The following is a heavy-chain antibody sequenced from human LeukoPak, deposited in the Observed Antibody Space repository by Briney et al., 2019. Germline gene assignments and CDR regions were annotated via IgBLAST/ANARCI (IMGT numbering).Heavy chain of an antibody. CDR2: VYYSGRT. Sequence: PSETLSLTCTVSGVSISGHYWSWIRQPPGNGPEWIGLVYYSGRTRYNPSLHSRVTISADTSKNHLSLKLTSVTAADTAVYYCARLLDNDSSGDPDTFDMWGQGIKVTVSS. CDR1: GVSISGHY. D-gene: IGHD3-22*01. V-gene: IGHV4-59*11. CDR3: ARLLDNDSSGDPDTFDM. J-gene: IGHJ3*02.